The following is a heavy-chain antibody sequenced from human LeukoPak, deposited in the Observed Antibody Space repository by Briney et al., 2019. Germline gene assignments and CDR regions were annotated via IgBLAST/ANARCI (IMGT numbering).Heavy chain of an antibody. CDR3: ARDRGVTMVRGVIDSFVY. Sequence: ASVKVSCKASGYTFTNYAMHWVRQAPGQRLEWMGWINAGNGNTKYSQKFQGRVTITRDTSASTAYMKLSSLRSEDTAVYYCARDRGVTMVRGVIDSFVYWGQGTLVTVSS. CDR1: GYTFTNYA. V-gene: IGHV1-3*01. CDR2: INAGNGNT. J-gene: IGHJ4*02. D-gene: IGHD3-10*01.